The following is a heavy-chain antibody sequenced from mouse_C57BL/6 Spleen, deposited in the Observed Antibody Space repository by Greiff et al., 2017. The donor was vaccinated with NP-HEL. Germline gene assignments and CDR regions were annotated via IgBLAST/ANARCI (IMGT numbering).Heavy chain of an antibody. CDR2: IYPGDGDT. J-gene: IGHJ2*01. CDR1: GYAFSSSW. CDR3: ARLGRVYFDY. Sequence: QVQLQQSGPELVKPGASVKISCKASGYAFSSSWMNWVKQRPGKGLEWIGRIYPGDGDTNYNGKFKGKATLTADKSSSTAYMQLSGLTSEDSAVYVCARLGRVYFDYWGQGTTLTVSS. V-gene: IGHV1-82*01. D-gene: IGHD4-1*01.